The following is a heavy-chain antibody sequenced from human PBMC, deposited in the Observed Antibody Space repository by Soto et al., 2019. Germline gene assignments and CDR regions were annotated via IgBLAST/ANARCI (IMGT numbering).Heavy chain of an antibody. CDR1: GGSISSSSYY. CDR2: IYYSGST. J-gene: IGHJ5*02. D-gene: IGHD5-12*01. Sequence: SETLSLTCTVSGGSISSSSYYWGWIRQPPGKGLEWIGSIYYSGSTYYNPSLKSRVTISVDTSKNQFSLKLSSVTAADTAVYYCARALDSGYEFWFDPWGQGTLVTVSS. CDR3: ARALDSGYEFWFDP. V-gene: IGHV4-39*07.